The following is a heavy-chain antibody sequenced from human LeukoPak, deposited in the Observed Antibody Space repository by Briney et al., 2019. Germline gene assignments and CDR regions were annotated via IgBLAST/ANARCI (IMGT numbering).Heavy chain of an antibody. CDR3: AKDGQGVATIRGYFDY. CDR2: MSYDGSNK. V-gene: IGHV3-30*18. D-gene: IGHD5-12*01. CDR1: GFTFSSYG. J-gene: IGHJ4*02. Sequence: PGGSLRLSCAASGFTFSSYGMHWVRQAPGKGLEWVAVMSYDGSNKYYADSVKGRFTISRDNSKNTLYLQMNSLRAEDTAVYYCAKDGQGVATIRGYFDYWGQGTLVTVSS.